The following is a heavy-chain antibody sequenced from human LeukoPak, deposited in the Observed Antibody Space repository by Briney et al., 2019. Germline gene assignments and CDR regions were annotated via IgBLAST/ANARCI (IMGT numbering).Heavy chain of an antibody. V-gene: IGHV4-59*12. CDR1: GASISSYY. D-gene: IGHD3-22*01. CDR2: ISQSGIT. Sequence: SETLSLTCTVSGASISSYYWGWIRQPPGKGLEWIGYISQSGITYYNPSLKSRVTILPDRSNNQFSLRLKSVTAADTAIYYCARDRFYYDTSGLTHDAFDIWGQGTMVTVSS. CDR3: ARDRFYYDTSGLTHDAFDI. J-gene: IGHJ3*02.